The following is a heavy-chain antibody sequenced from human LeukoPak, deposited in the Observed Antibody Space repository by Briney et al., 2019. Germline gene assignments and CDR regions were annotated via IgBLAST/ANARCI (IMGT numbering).Heavy chain of an antibody. V-gene: IGHV4-59*12. Sequence: SETLSLTCAVSGGSISSYYWSWIRQPPGKGLEWIGYIYHSGSTNYTSSLKSRVTISVDTSKNQFSLKLSSVTAADTAVYYCARRWSGYSPFGYWGQGTLVTVSS. J-gene: IGHJ4*02. D-gene: IGHD3-3*01. CDR3: ARRWSGYSPFGY. CDR1: GGSISSYY. CDR2: IYHSGST.